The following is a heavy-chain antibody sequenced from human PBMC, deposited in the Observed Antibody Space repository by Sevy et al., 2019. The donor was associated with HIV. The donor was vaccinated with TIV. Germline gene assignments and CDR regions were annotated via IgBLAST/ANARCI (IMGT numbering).Heavy chain of an antibody. Sequence: GESLKISCAASGFTFSSYAMSWVRQAPGKGLEWVSGISGSGGSTYYADSVKGRFTVSRDNSRNTLYLQINSLRAEDTAVYYCVKDLAYDNTYLDYWGQGTLVTVSS. V-gene: IGHV3-23*01. D-gene: IGHD3-22*01. CDR2: ISGSGGST. CDR1: GFTFSSYA. J-gene: IGHJ4*02. CDR3: VKDLAYDNTYLDY.